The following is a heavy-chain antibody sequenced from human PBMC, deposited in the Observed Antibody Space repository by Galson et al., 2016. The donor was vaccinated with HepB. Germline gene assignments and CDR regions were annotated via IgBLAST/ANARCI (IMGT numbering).Heavy chain of an antibody. Sequence: ETLSLTCIASGGSISRDYYWGWIRQPPGRGLEWIGSIYSNEDTYYNPSLKSRVTISVDTSKNQFSLRLNSVTAADTGVYYCATGIVVAGKYYYYYMDVWGKGTTVTVSS. CDR2: IYSNEDT. CDR3: ATGIVVAGKYYYYYMDV. CDR1: GGSISRDYY. V-gene: IGHV4-39*01. J-gene: IGHJ6*03. D-gene: IGHD6-19*01.